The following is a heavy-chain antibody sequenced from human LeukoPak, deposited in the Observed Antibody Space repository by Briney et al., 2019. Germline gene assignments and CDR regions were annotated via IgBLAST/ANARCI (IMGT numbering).Heavy chain of an antibody. CDR1: GFTFNLYA. CDR3: AKGQKHDFWSGHSHIYFDY. Sequence: GGSLRHSCAVSGFTFNLYAMAWVRQAPGEGLEWVSSISDSGDTTYYADSVKGRFTISRDNSKNTLYLQMNSLRADDTAIYFCAKGQKHDFWSGHSHIYFDYWGQGARVTVSS. CDR2: ISDSGDTT. D-gene: IGHD3-3*01. J-gene: IGHJ4*02. V-gene: IGHV3-23*01.